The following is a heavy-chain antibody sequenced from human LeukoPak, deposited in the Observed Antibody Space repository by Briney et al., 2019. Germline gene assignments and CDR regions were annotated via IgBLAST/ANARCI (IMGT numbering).Heavy chain of an antibody. V-gene: IGHV1-8*03. D-gene: IGHD3-10*01. CDR3: AREYYGSGSYFN. J-gene: IGHJ4*02. CDR2: MNPNSGNT. CDR1: GGTFSSYA. Sequence: ASVKVSCKASGGTFSSYAISWVRQATGQGLEWMGWMNPNSGNTGYAQKFQGRVTITRNTSISTAYMELSSLRSEDTAVYYCAREYYGSGSYFNWGQGTLVTVSS.